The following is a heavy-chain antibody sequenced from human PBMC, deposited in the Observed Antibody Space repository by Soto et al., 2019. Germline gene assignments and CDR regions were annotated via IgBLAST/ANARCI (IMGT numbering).Heavy chain of an antibody. J-gene: IGHJ3*02. CDR2: IIPIFGTA. V-gene: IGHV1-69*06. Sequence: SVKVSCKASGGTFSSYTISWVRQAPGQGLEWMGGIIPIFGTANYAQKFQGRVTITADKSTSTAYMGMSSLRSEDTAVYYCARDWHDTTIPDDFDIWGHGTMVT. CDR1: GGTFSSYT. D-gene: IGHD3-22*01. CDR3: ARDWHDTTIPDDFDI.